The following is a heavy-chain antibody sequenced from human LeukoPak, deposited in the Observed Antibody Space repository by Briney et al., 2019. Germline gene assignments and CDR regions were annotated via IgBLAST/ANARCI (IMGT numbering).Heavy chain of an antibody. Sequence: SETLSLTCTVSGGSISSYYWSWIRQPPGKGLEWIGYIYYSGSANYNPSLKSRVTISVDTSKNQFSLKLSSVTAADTAVYYCARDSSGWTRGHDDAFDIRGQGTMVTVSS. J-gene: IGHJ3*02. D-gene: IGHD6-19*01. CDR2: IYYSGSA. CDR3: ARDSSGWTRGHDDAFDI. V-gene: IGHV4-59*01. CDR1: GGSISSYY.